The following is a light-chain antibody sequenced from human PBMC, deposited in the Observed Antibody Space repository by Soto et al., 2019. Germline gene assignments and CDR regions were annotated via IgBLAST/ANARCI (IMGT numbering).Light chain of an antibody. CDR3: GTWNSSLSAHV. CDR1: SSNIGNNY. Sequence: QSVLTQPPSVSAAPGQKVTISCSGSSSNIGNNYVSWYQQLPGTAPKLLIYDNNKRPSGIPDRFSGSKSGTSATLGITGLQTGDEADYYCGTWNSSLSAHVFRTGTKVPVL. V-gene: IGLV1-51*01. J-gene: IGLJ1*01. CDR2: DNN.